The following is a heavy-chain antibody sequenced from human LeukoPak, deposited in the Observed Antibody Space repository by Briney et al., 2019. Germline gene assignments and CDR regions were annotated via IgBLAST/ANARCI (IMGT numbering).Heavy chain of an antibody. CDR2: IRSKANSYAT. CDR3: TIVVVPAAIFWSDAFDI. V-gene: IGHV3-73*01. D-gene: IGHD2-2*01. CDR1: GFTFSGSA. Sequence: GGSLKLSCAASGFTFSGSAMHWVRQASGKGLEWVGRIRSKANSYATAYAASVKGRFTISRDDSKNTAYLQMNSLKTEDTAVYYCTIVVVPAAIFWSDAFDIWGQGTMVTASS. J-gene: IGHJ3*02.